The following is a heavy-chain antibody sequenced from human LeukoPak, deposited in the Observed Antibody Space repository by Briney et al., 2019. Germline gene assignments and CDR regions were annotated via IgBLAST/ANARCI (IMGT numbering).Heavy chain of an antibody. J-gene: IGHJ6*03. V-gene: IGHV3-53*01. Sequence: GGSLRLSCVASGFTVSSNYMTWVRQAPGKGLEWVSVIYAGGSTYYADSVKGRFTISRDNSKNTLYLLMNNLRAEDTAVYYCARAQRGDYMDVWGKGTTVTISS. D-gene: IGHD6-25*01. CDR3: ARAQRGDYMDV. CDR1: GFTVSSNY. CDR2: IYAGGST.